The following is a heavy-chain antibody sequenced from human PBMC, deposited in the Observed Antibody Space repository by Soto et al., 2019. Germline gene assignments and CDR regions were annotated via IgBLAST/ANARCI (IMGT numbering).Heavy chain of an antibody. J-gene: IGHJ5*02. CDR2: IYYSGST. D-gene: IGHD3-10*01. CDR1: GGSISSGDYY. Sequence: SETLSLTCTVSGGSISSGDYYWSWIRQPPGTGLEWIGYIYYSGSTYYNPSLKSRVTISVETSKNQLSLKLSSVTAADTAVYYCARDRATMVRGVIINWFDPWGRGTLVTVSS. CDR3: ARDRATMVRGVIINWFDP. V-gene: IGHV4-30-4*01.